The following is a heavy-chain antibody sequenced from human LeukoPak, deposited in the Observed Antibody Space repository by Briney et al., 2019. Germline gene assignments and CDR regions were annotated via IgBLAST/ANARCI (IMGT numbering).Heavy chain of an antibody. Sequence: SETLSLTCAVYGGSFSGYYWSWIRQPPGKGLEWIGEINHSGSTNYNPSLKSRVTISVDTSKNQFSLKLSSVTAADTAVYYCAHADYDILTGAGFDYWGQGTLVTVSS. V-gene: IGHV4-34*01. CDR1: GGSFSGYY. D-gene: IGHD3-9*01. CDR2: INHSGST. CDR3: AHADYDILTGAGFDY. J-gene: IGHJ4*02.